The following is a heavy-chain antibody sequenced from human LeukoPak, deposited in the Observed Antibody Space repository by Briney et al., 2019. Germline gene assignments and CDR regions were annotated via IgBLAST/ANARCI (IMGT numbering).Heavy chain of an antibody. CDR1: GGSISSGSYY. CDR2: LYTSGTT. J-gene: IGHJ4*02. V-gene: IGHV4-61*09. D-gene: IGHD6-19*01. Sequence: PSETLSLICTVSGGSISSGSYYWTWIRQPAGKGLEWIGHLYTSGTTDYNPSLQSRVTILADTSKHQFSLRLTSVTAADTAVYYCARAGGSVGWYGTIDSWGQGTLVTVSS. CDR3: ARAGGSVGWYGTIDS.